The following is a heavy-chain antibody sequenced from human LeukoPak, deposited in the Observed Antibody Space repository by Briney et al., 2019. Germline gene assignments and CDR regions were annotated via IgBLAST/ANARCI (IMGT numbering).Heavy chain of an antibody. CDR3: ARNYYGSGGRAFDI. Sequence: GGFLRLSCAASGFTVSSDYMSWVRQAPGKGLEWVSIIYSGGSTYYADSVKGRFTISRDNSKNTLYLQMNSLRAEDTAVYYCARNYYGSGGRAFDIWGQGTMVTVSS. CDR1: GFTVSSDY. D-gene: IGHD3-10*01. J-gene: IGHJ3*02. CDR2: IYSGGST. V-gene: IGHV3-53*01.